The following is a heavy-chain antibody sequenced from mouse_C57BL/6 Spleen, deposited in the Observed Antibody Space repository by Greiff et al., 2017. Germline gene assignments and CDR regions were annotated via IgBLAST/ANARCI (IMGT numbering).Heavy chain of an antibody. CDR2: INPYNGGT. Sequence: EVQLQQSGPVLVKPGASVKMSCKASGYTFTDYYMNWVKQSHGKSLEWIGVINPYNGGTSYNQKFKGKATLTVDKSSSTAYMELNSLTSEDSAVYYCARSGGPWFAYWGQGTLVTVSA. CDR1: GYTFTDYY. D-gene: IGHD3-1*01. J-gene: IGHJ3*01. V-gene: IGHV1-19*01. CDR3: ARSGGPWFAY.